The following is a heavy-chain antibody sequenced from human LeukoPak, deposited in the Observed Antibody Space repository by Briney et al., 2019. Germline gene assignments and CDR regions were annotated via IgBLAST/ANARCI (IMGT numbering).Heavy chain of an antibody. V-gene: IGHV3-48*03. CDR3: ARDGCSSTSCYAGFDY. CDR2: ISSSGSTI. CDR1: GFTFSSYD. J-gene: IGHJ4*02. Sequence: GGSLRLSCAASGFTFSSYDMNWVRQAPGKGLEWVSYISSSGSTIYYADSVKGRFTMSRDNAKNSLYLQMNSLRAEDTAVYYCARDGCSSTSCYAGFDYWGQGTLVTVSS. D-gene: IGHD2-2*01.